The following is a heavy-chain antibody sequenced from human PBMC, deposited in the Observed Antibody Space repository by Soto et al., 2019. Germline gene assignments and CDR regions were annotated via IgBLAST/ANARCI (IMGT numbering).Heavy chain of an antibody. CDR2: INPSGGST. J-gene: IGHJ6*02. CDR3: ASPIAVAGPYYHYGMDV. Sequence: ASVKVSCKASGYTFTSYYMHWVRQAPGQGLEWMGIINPSGGSTSYAQKFQGRVTMARDTSTSTVYMELSSLRSEDTAVYYCASPIAVAGPYYHYGMDVWGQGTTVPVSS. CDR1: GYTFTSYY. D-gene: IGHD6-19*01. V-gene: IGHV1-46*01.